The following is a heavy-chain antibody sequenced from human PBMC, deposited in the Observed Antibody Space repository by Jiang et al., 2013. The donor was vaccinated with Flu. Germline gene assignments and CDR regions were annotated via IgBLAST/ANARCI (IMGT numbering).Heavy chain of an antibody. CDR3: AREPTYDAFDI. V-gene: IGHV3-48*03. CDR2: ISSSGSTI. Sequence: SCAASGFTFSSYEMNWVRQAPGKGLEWVSYISSSGSTIYYADSVKGRFTISRDNAKNSLYLQMNSLRAEDTAVYYCAREPTYDAFDIWGQGTMVTVSS. J-gene: IGHJ3*02. CDR1: GFTFSSYE.